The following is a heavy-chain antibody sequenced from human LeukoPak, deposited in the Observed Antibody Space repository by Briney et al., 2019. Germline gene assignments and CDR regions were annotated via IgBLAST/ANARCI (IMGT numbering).Heavy chain of an antibody. D-gene: IGHD3-16*01. CDR2: VYDIGST. CDR1: GGSIGSHY. V-gene: IGHV4-59*11. Sequence: SETLSLTCTVSGGSIGSHYWTWIRQTPGKGLEWIGYVYDIGSTKYNPSLKSRVTISVDTSKNQFSLRLSSVTAADTAVHYCARGGILKSVDYWGQGTLAAVSS. J-gene: IGHJ4*02. CDR3: ARGGILKSVDY.